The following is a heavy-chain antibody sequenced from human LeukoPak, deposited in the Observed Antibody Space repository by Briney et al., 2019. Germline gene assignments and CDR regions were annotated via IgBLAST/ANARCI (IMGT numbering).Heavy chain of an antibody. Sequence: GGSLRLSCAGSGFTFSSYWMHWVRHAPGKGLVWVSRINSDGSSTSYADSVKGRFTISRDNAKNTLYLQMNSLRAEDTAVYYCARDRGRRRDGYNYPFDYWGQGTLVTVSS. J-gene: IGHJ4*02. V-gene: IGHV3-74*01. CDR1: GFTFSSYW. D-gene: IGHD5-24*01. CDR3: ARDRGRRRDGYNYPFDY. CDR2: INSDGSST.